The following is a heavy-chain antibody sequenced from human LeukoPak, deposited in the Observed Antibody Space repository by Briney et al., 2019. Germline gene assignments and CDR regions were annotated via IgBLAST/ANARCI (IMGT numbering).Heavy chain of an antibody. D-gene: IGHD1-26*01. J-gene: IGHJ4*02. V-gene: IGHV4-59*01. Sequence: SETLSLTCTVSGGSISSYHWSWIRQPPGKGLECIGYIYYSGSTHYNPSLKSRVTISVDTSKNQFSLKLSSVTAADTAVYYCARVGATPLFDYWGQGTLVTVSS. CDR1: GGSISSYH. CDR2: IYYSGST. CDR3: ARVGATPLFDY.